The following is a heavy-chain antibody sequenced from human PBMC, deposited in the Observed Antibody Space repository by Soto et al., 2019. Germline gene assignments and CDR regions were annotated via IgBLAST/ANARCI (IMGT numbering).Heavy chain of an antibody. CDR3: ARVGYYDSSGGAYYYGMDV. J-gene: IGHJ6*02. D-gene: IGHD3-22*01. CDR2: IKQDGSEK. Sequence: GSLRLSCAASGFTFSSYWMSWVRQAPGKGLEWVANIKQDGSEKYYVDSVKGRFTISRDNAKNSLYLQMNSLRAEDTAVYYCARVGYYDSSGGAYYYGMDVWGQGTTVTVSS. CDR1: GFTFSSYW. V-gene: IGHV3-7*01.